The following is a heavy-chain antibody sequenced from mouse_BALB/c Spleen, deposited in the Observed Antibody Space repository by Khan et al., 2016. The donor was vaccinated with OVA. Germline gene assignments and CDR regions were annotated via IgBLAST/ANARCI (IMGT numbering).Heavy chain of an antibody. V-gene: IGHV2-6-7*01. Sequence: VQLQESGPGLVAPSQSLSITCTVSGFSLTGFGINWVRQPPGKGLVWLGMFWGDGSTDYNSALKSRLSFSKDNSTSQVFLKMKRLQTDDTARYYCARELRLGGFAYWGQGTLVTVSA. CDR3: ARELRLGGFAY. CDR2: FWGDGST. D-gene: IGHD1-2*01. J-gene: IGHJ3*01. CDR1: GFSLTGFG.